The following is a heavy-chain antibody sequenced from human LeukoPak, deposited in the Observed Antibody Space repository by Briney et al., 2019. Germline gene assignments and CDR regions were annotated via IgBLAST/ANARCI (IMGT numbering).Heavy chain of an antibody. CDR1: GVSISSYY. CDR3: ASQGYGSGYVHFDY. CDR2: IYTSGRT. J-gene: IGHJ4*02. V-gene: IGHV4-4*07. Sequence: PSETLTLTCTVSGVSISSYYRSWIRQPAGKGLEWIGRIYTSGRTNYNPSLKSRVTMSVDTSKNQFSLKLSSVTAADTAVYYCASQGYGSGYVHFDYWGQGTLVTVSS. D-gene: IGHD6-19*01.